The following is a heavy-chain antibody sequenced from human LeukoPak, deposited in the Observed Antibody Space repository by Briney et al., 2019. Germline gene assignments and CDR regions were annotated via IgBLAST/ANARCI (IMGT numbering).Heavy chain of an antibody. CDR2: ISYDGNYK. CDR1: GFIFSSYA. CDR3: AKRKAAAGPYFDY. Sequence: GGSLRLSCVASGFIFSSYALHWVRQAPGKGLEWVAVISYDGNYKYYADSVKGRFTISRDNSKNTLYLQMNSLRAEDTAVYYCAKRKAAAGPYFDYWGQGTLVTVSS. V-gene: IGHV3-30-3*02. D-gene: IGHD6-13*01. J-gene: IGHJ4*02.